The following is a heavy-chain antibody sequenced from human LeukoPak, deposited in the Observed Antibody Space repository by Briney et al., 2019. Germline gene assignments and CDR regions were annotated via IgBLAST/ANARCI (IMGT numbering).Heavy chain of an antibody. CDR1: GFTFDDYG. CDR2: INWNGGST. Sequence: GGSLRLSCAASGFTFDDYGMSWVRQAPGKGLEWVSGINWNGGSTGYADSVKGRFTISRDNSKNTLYLQMNSLRAEDTAVYYCAKPFYSGYDSHFDYWGQGTLVTVSS. J-gene: IGHJ4*02. CDR3: AKPFYSGYDSHFDY. D-gene: IGHD5-12*01. V-gene: IGHV3-20*04.